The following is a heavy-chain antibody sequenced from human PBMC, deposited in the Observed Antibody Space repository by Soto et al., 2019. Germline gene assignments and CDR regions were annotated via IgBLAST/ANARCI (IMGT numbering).Heavy chain of an antibody. CDR1: GGSVSSGRYQ. Sequence: SETLSLTCTVSGGSVSSGRYQWSWIRQSPGKGLEWIGYIYYTGTTNYNPSLKSRVTISVDTSKNQFSLKLTSVTAADTALYFCARLQFYDFWSGSVTMDVWGQGTSVTVSS. CDR3: ARLQFYDFWSGSVTMDV. CDR2: IYYTGTT. V-gene: IGHV4-61*01. D-gene: IGHD3-3*01. J-gene: IGHJ6*02.